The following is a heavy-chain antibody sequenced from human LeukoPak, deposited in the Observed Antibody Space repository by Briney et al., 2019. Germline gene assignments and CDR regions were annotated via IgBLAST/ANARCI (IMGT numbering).Heavy chain of an antibody. V-gene: IGHV1-46*01. CDR2: INPSGDTT. J-gene: IGHJ4*02. Sequence: ASVKVSCKASGYIFTSYHMHWVRQAPGQGLEWMGVINPSGDTTNYAQKFQGRVTMTRDTSTTTVYMELSSLRSEDTAVYYCAKDLLGNRGYGPPDSWGQGTLVTVSS. CDR3: AKDLLGNRGYGPPDS. CDR1: GYIFTSYH. D-gene: IGHD5-18*01.